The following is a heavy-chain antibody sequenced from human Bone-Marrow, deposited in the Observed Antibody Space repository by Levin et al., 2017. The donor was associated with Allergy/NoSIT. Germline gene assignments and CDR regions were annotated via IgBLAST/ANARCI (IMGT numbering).Heavy chain of an antibody. J-gene: IGHJ4*02. CDR1: GYTFTGYH. CDR2: IESHSGGT. CDR3: ARVHYYDGSGYYIYFDY. Sequence: ASVKVSCKASGYTFTGYHLHWVRQAPGHGLEWMGRIESHSGGTKYAQKFQGRVTMTRDTSISTAYMELNGLTSDDTAMYYCARVHYYDGSGYYIYFDYWGQGTLVTVSS. D-gene: IGHD3-22*01. V-gene: IGHV1-2*02.